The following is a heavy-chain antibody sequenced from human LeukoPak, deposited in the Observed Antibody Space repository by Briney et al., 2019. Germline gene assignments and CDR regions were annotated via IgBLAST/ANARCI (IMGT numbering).Heavy chain of an antibody. D-gene: IGHD3-10*01. Sequence: SATLSLTCAVSGGSFSGYYWTWIRQPPGKGLEWIGEINHSGSTNYNPSLQSRVTISVDTSKNQFSLKVSSVTAADTAVYYCARGDSSGSYYAPLDYWGQGTLVTVSS. CDR3: ARGDSSGSYYAPLDY. CDR2: INHSGST. CDR1: GGSFSGYY. J-gene: IGHJ4*02. V-gene: IGHV4-34*01.